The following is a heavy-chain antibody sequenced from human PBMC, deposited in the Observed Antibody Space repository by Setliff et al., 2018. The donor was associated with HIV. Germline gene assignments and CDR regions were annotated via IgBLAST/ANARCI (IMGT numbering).Heavy chain of an antibody. V-gene: IGHV3-11*04. J-gene: IGHJ4*02. Sequence: GGSLRLSCAASGFTFRDHYMTWIRQAPGKGLEWISNISSSGSTTYYADSVKGRFTISRDNTKNSLYLQMNSLRAEDTAVYYCAGDTRSGWYLGFFDYWGQGTLVTVSS. D-gene: IGHD6-19*01. CDR2: ISSSGSTT. CDR3: AGDTRSGWYLGFFDY. CDR1: GFTFRDHY.